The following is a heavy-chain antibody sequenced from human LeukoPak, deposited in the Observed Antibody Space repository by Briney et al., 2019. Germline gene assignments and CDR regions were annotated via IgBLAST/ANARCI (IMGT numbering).Heavy chain of an antibody. CDR3: AHVPDPDYYDSSGYTYYYGMDV. V-gene: IGHV2-5*01. CDR2: IYWNDDK. D-gene: IGHD3-22*01. J-gene: IGHJ6*02. Sequence: RESGPALVKPTQTLTLTCTFSGFSLNTGGVGVGWIRQPPGKALEWLALIYWNDDKRYRPSLRSRLTTTKDTSKNQVVLTMTNMDPVDTATYYCAHVPDPDYYDSSGYTYYYGMDVWGQGTTVTVSS. CDR1: GFSLNTGGVG.